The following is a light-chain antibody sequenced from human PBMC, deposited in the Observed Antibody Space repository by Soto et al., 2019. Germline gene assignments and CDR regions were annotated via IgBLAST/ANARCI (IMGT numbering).Light chain of an antibody. J-gene: IGLJ2*01. CDR1: SSDVGSYNL. V-gene: IGLV2-23*01. Sequence: QSALTQPASVSGSPGQSITISCTGTSSDVGSYNLVSWYQQHPGKAPKLMIYEGSKRPSGVSNRFSGSKSGNTASLTISGRQAEDEADYYCCSYASSRSLVFGRGTKLSVL. CDR2: EGS. CDR3: CSYASSRSLV.